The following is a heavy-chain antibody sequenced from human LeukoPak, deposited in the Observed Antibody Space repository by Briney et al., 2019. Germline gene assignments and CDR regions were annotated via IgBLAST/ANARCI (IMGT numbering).Heavy chain of an antibody. J-gene: IGHJ4*02. V-gene: IGHV3-15*01. D-gene: IGHD1-26*01. CDR1: GFTFSNAW. CDR3: TTSIVGATRVFDY. CDR2: IKSKTDGGTT. Sequence: PGGSLRLSCAASGFTFSNAWMSWVRQAPGKGLEWVGRIKSKTDGGTTDYAVPVKGRFTISRDDSKNTLYLQMNSLKTEDTAVYYCTTSIVGATRVFDYWGQGTLVTVSS.